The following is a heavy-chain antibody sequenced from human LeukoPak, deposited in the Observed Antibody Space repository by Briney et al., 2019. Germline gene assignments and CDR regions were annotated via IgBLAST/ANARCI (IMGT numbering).Heavy chain of an antibody. J-gene: IGHJ4*02. CDR3: AKGLTGILWFGELFDY. D-gene: IGHD3-10*01. Sequence: GGSLRLSCAASGFTFSSYAMSWVRQAPGKGLEWVSAISGSGGSTYYADSVKGRFTIYRDNSKNTLYLQMNSLRAEDTAVYYCAKGLTGILWFGELFDYWGQGTLVTVSS. CDR2: ISGSGGST. V-gene: IGHV3-23*01. CDR1: GFTFSSYA.